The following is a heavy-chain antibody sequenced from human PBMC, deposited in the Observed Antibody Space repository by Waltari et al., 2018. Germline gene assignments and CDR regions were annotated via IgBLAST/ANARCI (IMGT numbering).Heavy chain of an antibody. V-gene: IGHV3-7*01. CDR3: VGWNDPINS. D-gene: IGHD1-1*01. CDR2: IGPDGSDK. Sequence: EAQLVQSGVGLVQPGGSLTLSCDASGFTISRFWMTWIRQAPGQGLQWVAHIGPDGSDKYYVDSVKGRFTISRDNAENSLLLQMSSLRVEDTALYYCVGWNDPINSWGQGTLVAVSS. J-gene: IGHJ4*02. CDR1: GFTISRFW.